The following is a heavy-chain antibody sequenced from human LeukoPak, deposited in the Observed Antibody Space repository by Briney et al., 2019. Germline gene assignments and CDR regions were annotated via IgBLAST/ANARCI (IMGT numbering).Heavy chain of an antibody. J-gene: IGHJ4*02. CDR1: GFTFSSYA. D-gene: IGHD3-3*01. CDR2: ISGSGGST. Sequence: GASLRLSCAASGFTFSSYAMSWVRQAPGKGLEWVSAISGSGGSTYYADSVKGRFTISRDNSKNTLYLQMNSLRAEDTAVYYCAKDTNYDFWSGPSLLTFDYWGQGTLVTVSS. CDR3: AKDTNYDFWSGPSLLTFDY. V-gene: IGHV3-23*01.